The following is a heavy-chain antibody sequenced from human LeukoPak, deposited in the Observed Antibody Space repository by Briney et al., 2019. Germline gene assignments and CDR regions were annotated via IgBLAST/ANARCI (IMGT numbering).Heavy chain of an antibody. CDR2: IAWNGGTS. J-gene: IGHJ6*03. V-gene: IGHV3-20*04. D-gene: IGHD6-19*01. Sequence: GGSLRLSCAASGFTFDDYGMTWVRQAPGKGLEWVSGIAWNGGTSAYGDSVKGRFSISRDNAKNSLYLQMNSLRAEDTAVYYCAREAGDMDVWGKGTTVTVSS. CDR1: GFTFDDYG. CDR3: AREAGDMDV.